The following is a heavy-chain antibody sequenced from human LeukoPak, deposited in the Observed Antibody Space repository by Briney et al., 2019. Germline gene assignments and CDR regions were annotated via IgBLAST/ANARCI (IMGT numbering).Heavy chain of an antibody. CDR1: GFTVSSNY. V-gene: IGHV3-53*04. CDR2: IYSGGST. CDR3: ARDRGAPYYYYGMDV. J-gene: IGHJ6*02. Sequence: GGSLRLSCAASGFTVSSNYMSWVRQAPGKGLEWVSVIYSGGSTYYADSVKGRFTISRHNSKNTLYLQMNSLRAEDTAVYYCARDRGAPYYYYGMDVWGQGTTVTVSS.